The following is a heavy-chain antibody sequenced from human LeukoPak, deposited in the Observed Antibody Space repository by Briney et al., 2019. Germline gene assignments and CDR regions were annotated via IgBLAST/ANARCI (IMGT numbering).Heavy chain of an antibody. Sequence: ASVKVSCKASGYTYTSYYMHWVRQAPGKGLEWMGIINHSGGSTSYAQKFQGRVTMTSDTSTSTVYMEVSGLRSGETAAYYGSMDASWVEWGQGTLVTVSS. V-gene: IGHV1-46*01. CDR3: SMDASWVE. J-gene: IGHJ4*02. CDR2: INHSGGST. D-gene: IGHD3/OR15-3a*01. CDR1: GYTYTSYY.